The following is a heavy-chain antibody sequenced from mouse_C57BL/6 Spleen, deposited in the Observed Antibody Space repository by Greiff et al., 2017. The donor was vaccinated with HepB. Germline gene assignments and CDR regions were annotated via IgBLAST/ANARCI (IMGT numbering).Heavy chain of an antibody. CDR2: INPNNVGT. D-gene: IGHD2-4*01. J-gene: IGHJ3*01. CDR3: APYDYDGSLFAY. V-gene: IGHV1-22*01. Sequence: EVQLQQSGPELVKPGASVQISCKASGYTFPDYNMHCFKQSHRKSLEWIGYINPNNVGTSYNQKFKGKATLTVNKSSSTAYMVLRSLTSEDSAVDYCAPYDYDGSLFAYWGQGTLVTVSA. CDR1: GYTFPDYN.